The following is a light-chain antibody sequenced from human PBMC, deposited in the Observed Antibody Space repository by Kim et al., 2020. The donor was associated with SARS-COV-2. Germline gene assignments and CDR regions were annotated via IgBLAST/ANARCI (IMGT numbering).Light chain of an antibody. CDR2: ADK. J-gene: IGLJ3*02. CDR3: QSYDSTNHWV. CDR1: SGSSDSSY. V-gene: IGLV6-57*03. Sequence: KAVTIPCARSSGSSDSSYVQWYQQRPGSAPTTVIYADKQRPAGVPDRFSGSIDSSSNSASLTISGMRPEDEADYYCQSYDSTNHWVFGGGTQLTVL.